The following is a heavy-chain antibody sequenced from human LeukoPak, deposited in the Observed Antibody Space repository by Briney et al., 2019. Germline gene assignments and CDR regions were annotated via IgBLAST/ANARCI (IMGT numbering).Heavy chain of an antibody. CDR3: ALSGYCSGGSCSSGNWFDP. Sequence: PSETLSLTCTISGGSIFSYYWSWIRQPPGKGLEWIGYIYYSGSTNYNPSLKSRVTISVDTSKNQFSLKLSSVTAADTAVYYCALSGYCSGGSCSSGNWFDPWGQGTLVTVSS. V-gene: IGHV4-59*01. CDR2: IYYSGST. CDR1: GGSIFSYY. D-gene: IGHD2-15*01. J-gene: IGHJ5*02.